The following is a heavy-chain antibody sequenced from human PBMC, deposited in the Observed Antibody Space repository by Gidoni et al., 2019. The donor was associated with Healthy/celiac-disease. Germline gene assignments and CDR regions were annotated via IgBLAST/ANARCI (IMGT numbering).Heavy chain of an antibody. CDR3: TRDRRNWLDP. CDR2: ISSTSSTI. J-gene: IGHJ5*02. Sequence: EVQLVESGGGFVQPGGSLRLSCAASGFTFRTYSMNWVRQAPGKGLEWVSYISSTSSTIDYADSVRGRSTISRDNAKNSLDLQMNSLRAEDTAVYYCTRDRRNWLDPWGQGTLVTVSS. CDR1: GFTFRTYS. V-gene: IGHV3-48*04.